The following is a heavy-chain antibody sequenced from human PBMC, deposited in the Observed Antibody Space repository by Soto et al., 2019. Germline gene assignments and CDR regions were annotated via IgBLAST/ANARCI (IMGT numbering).Heavy chain of an antibody. CDR3: ASGLTPNDYLSLFDY. Sequence: GGSLRLSCAASGFTFSSYGMHWVRQAPGKGLEWVAVIWYDGSNKYYADSVKGRFTISRDNSKNTLYLQMNSLRAEDTAVYYCASGLTPNDYLSLFDYWGQGTLVTVSS. CDR2: IWYDGSNK. V-gene: IGHV3-33*01. D-gene: IGHD4-17*01. CDR1: GFTFSSYG. J-gene: IGHJ4*02.